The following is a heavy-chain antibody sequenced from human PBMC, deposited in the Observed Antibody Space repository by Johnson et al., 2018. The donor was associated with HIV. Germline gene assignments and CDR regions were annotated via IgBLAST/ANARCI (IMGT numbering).Heavy chain of an antibody. V-gene: IGHV3-33*06. CDR2: MWYDGSNK. CDR3: SKGRMGASGSYNV. CDR1: GFTFSTYG. D-gene: IGHD1-26*01. Sequence: QMQLVESGGGVVQPGRSLRLSCAASGFTFSTYGMHWVRQAPGKGLEWVAVMWYDGSNKYYADSVKGRFTISRDNSKNTLYLQMNSLGAEDTALYYCSKGRMGASGSYNVWGQGTMVTVSS. J-gene: IGHJ3*01.